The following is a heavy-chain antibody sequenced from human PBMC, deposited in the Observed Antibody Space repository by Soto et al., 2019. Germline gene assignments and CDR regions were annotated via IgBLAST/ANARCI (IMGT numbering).Heavy chain of an antibody. V-gene: IGHV1-18*01. CDR2: ISAYNGNT. CDR1: GYTFTSYG. CDR3: ARVVRAIGPWFDP. D-gene: IGHD2-21*01. J-gene: IGHJ5*02. Sequence: QVQLVQSGGEVKKPGASVKVSCKASGYTFTSYGISWVRQAPGQGLEWMGRISAYNGNTNYAQKLQGRVTMTTGTATSTAYLDPSSPRSADTAMYYCARVVRAIGPWFDPWGQGTLVTVSS.